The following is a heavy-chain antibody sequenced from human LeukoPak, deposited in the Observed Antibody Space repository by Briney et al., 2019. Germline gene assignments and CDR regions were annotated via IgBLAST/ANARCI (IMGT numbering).Heavy chain of an antibody. Sequence: SVKVSCKASGGTFSSYAISWVRQAPGQGLEWMGGIIPIFGTANYAQKFQGRVTITADESTRTAYMELSSLRSEDTAVYYCAREWDYDTSGYYYYYWGQGTLVTVSS. V-gene: IGHV1-69*01. J-gene: IGHJ4*02. CDR1: GGTFSSYA. CDR2: IIPIFGTA. D-gene: IGHD3-22*01. CDR3: AREWDYDTSGYYYYY.